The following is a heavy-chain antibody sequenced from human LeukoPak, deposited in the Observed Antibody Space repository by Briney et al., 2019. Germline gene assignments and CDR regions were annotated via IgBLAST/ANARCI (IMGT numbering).Heavy chain of an antibody. Sequence: GGSLRLSCAASGFTFSSYWMSWVRQAPGQGLEWVANMNQDGGEKYYVDSVKGRFTISRDNAKNSLDLQMNSLRAEDTAVYYCARDLGYCGGGSCYSYYFDSWGQGTLVTVSS. CDR2: MNQDGGEK. D-gene: IGHD2-15*01. CDR1: GFTFSSYW. J-gene: IGHJ4*02. V-gene: IGHV3-7*04. CDR3: ARDLGYCGGGSCYSYYFDS.